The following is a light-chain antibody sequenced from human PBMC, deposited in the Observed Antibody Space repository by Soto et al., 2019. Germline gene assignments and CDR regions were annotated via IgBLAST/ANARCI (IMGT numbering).Light chain of an antibody. CDR3: QQYSSSPSIT. CDR1: QSASSY. J-gene: IGKJ5*01. V-gene: IGKV3-11*01. CDR2: DAL. Sequence: EIVLTQSPATLSLSPGERSTLSCRASQSASSYLAWYQQKPGQTPRLLIYDALNRATGIPASFSGSGSGTDFTLTSSSLEPEDFAVYYCQQYSSSPSITFGQGTRLEIK.